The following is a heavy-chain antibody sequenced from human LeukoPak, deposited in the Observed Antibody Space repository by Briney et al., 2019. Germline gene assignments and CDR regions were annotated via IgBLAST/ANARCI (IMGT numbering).Heavy chain of an antibody. CDR2: IFYSGST. Sequence: PSETLSLTCTVSDGSISNYYWSWSPQPPREGLWWGGHIFYSGSTTNDASLKSRVTISRDTSKKQFSLNLSSVTAADTAVYYCARVAKHFRGGISFYFMDGWGKGTTVTISS. J-gene: IGHJ6*03. CDR3: ARVAKHFRGGISFYFMDG. V-gene: IGHV4-59*01. CDR1: DGSISNYY. D-gene: IGHD2/OR15-2a*01.